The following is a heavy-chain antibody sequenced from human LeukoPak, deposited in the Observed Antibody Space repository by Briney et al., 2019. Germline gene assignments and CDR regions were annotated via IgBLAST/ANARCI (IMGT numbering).Heavy chain of an antibody. CDR1: GGSISSGSYY. CDR3: ARDPFYYYDSSGYFDL. D-gene: IGHD3-22*01. J-gene: IGHJ2*01. CDR2: IYYSGST. Sequence: SETLSLTCTVFGGSISSGSYYWSWIRQPPGKGLEWIGYIYYSGSTNYNPSLKSRVTISVDTSKNQFSLKLSSVTAADTAVYYCARDPFYYYDSSGYFDLWGRGTLVTVSS. V-gene: IGHV4-61*01.